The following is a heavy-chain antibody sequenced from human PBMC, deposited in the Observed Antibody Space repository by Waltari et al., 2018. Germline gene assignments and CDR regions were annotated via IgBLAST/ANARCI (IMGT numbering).Heavy chain of an antibody. CDR1: GGSISSSSYS. CDR2: IYYSGST. V-gene: IGHV4-39*01. D-gene: IGHD1-26*01. Sequence: QLQLQESGPGLVKPSETLSLTCTVSGGSISSSSYSWGWIRQPPGKGLEWIGSIYYSGSTYYNPSLKSRVTISVDTSKNQFSLKLSSVTAADTAVYYCARRLGEYYFDYWGQETLVTVSS. J-gene: IGHJ4*02. CDR3: ARRLGEYYFDY.